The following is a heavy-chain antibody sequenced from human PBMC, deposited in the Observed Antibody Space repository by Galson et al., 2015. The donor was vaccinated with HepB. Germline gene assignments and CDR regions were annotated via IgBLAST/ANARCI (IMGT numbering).Heavy chain of an antibody. CDR1: GYTFTRYA. J-gene: IGHJ5*02. V-gene: IGHV1-3*01. Sequence: SVKVSCKASGYTFTRYAMHWVRQAPGQRLEWMGWINAGNGNTKYSQKFQGRVTITRDTSASTAYMELSSLRSEDTAVYYCAREGLLWFGGGGFDPWGQGTLVTVSS. D-gene: IGHD3-10*01. CDR3: AREGLLWFGGGGFDP. CDR2: INAGNGNT.